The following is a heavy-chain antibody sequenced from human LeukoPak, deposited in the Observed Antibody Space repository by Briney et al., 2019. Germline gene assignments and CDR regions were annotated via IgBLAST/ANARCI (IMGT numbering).Heavy chain of an antibody. CDR2: IIPIFGTA. D-gene: IGHD3-10*01. CDR1: GGTFSSYA. CDR3: ARNYYGSGRQISPLDY. J-gene: IGHJ4*02. Sequence: SVKVSCKASGGTFSSYAISWVRQAPGQGLEWMGGIIPIFGTANYAQKFQGRVTITTDESTSTAYMELSSLRSEDTAVYYCARNYYGSGRQISPLDYWGQGALITVSS. V-gene: IGHV1-69*05.